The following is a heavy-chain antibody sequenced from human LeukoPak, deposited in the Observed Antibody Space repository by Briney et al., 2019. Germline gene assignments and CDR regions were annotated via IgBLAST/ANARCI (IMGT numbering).Heavy chain of an antibody. CDR2: IYYSGST. Sequence: PSETLSLTCTVSGGSISSSSYYWGWIRQPPGKGLEWIGSIYYSGSTYYNPSLKSRVTISVDTSKNQFSLKLSSVTAADTAVYYCARVEDWNYPGGAFDIWGQGTMVTVSS. V-gene: IGHV4-39*07. J-gene: IGHJ3*02. CDR3: ARVEDWNYPGGAFDI. CDR1: GGSISSSSYY. D-gene: IGHD1-7*01.